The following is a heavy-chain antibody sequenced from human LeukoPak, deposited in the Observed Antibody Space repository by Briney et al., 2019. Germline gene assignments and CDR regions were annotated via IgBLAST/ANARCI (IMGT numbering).Heavy chain of an antibody. CDR1: GGSLSRYY. Sequence: PSDTLSLTCTVSGGSLSRYYWSWLRQPPAKGLEWSGYISYTGSANYNPSLKSRVSISVDTAKSHFSLRLSSVTAADTAVYYCARGRWLQYYFDYWGQGTLVTVSS. V-gene: IGHV4-59*07. J-gene: IGHJ4*02. CDR3: ARGRWLQYYFDY. CDR2: ISYTGSA. D-gene: IGHD5-24*01.